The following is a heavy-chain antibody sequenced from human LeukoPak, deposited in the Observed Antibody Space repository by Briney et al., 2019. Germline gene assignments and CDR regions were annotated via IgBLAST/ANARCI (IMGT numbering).Heavy chain of an antibody. CDR1: GFTFSGSA. V-gene: IGHV3-73*01. CDR2: IRSKANSYAT. Sequence: PGGSLRLSCAASGFTFSGSAMHWVRQASGKGLEWVGRIRSKANSYATAYAASVKGRFTIFRDNSKNTLYLQMDSLTAEDTAVYYSAKEDSRGHWLDYWGQGTLVTVSS. CDR3: AKEDSRGHWLDY. D-gene: IGHD3-22*01. J-gene: IGHJ4*02.